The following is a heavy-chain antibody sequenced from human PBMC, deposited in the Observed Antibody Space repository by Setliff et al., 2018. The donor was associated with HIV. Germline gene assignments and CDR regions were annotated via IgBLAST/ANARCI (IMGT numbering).Heavy chain of an antibody. D-gene: IGHD3-16*01. CDR2: LYPADSNI. V-gene: IGHV5-51*01. Sequence: GESLKISCKGSGYSFSSYWIGWVRQMPGKGLEFMGLLYPADSNIRYSPSFQGQVTISVDKSTNTAFLQWTSLRASDTAMYYCTRLWHENWGGVDYWGRGTLVTVSS. CDR1: GYSFSSYW. CDR3: TRLWHENWGGVDY. J-gene: IGHJ4*02.